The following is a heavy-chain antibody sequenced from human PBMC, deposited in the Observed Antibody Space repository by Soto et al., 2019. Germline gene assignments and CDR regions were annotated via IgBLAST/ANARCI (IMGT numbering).Heavy chain of an antibody. J-gene: IGHJ4*02. Sequence: QVRLVQSGAEVGQPGASVKVSCKASGHTSRNNGISWVRQAPGQGLEWMGFINANTGATNYARKFRGRLTLTTDTSTSTVDMELRSLRSDDTAVYYCGSDEDQWDQRFLVYWGQGTLVTVSS. V-gene: IGHV1-18*01. D-gene: IGHD1-26*01. CDR1: GHTSRNNG. CDR2: INANTGAT. CDR3: GSDEDQWDQRFLVY.